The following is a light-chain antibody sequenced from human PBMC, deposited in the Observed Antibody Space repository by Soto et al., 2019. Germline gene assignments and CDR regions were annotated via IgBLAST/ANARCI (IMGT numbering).Light chain of an antibody. Sequence: EIVLTQSPGTLSLSPGERATLSCRASQSVSSNYLAWYRRKPGQAPSLLIYGASTRATGIPGRFSGSGSGTAFTLTITRLEPEDFAVYYCQQYGSSPPTFGQGTKVEFK. J-gene: IGKJ1*01. CDR3: QQYGSSPPT. CDR1: QSVSSNY. CDR2: GAS. V-gene: IGKV3-20*01.